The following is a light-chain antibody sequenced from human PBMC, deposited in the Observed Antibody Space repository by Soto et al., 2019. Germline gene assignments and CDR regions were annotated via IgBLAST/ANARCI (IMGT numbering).Light chain of an antibody. J-gene: IGKJ5*01. Sequence: EIVLTQSPATLSLSPGERATLSCRASQSVSRYLAWYQQKPGQAPRLLIYDASNRATGIPARFSGSGSGTDFTLTISSLEPEDFAVYYCQQSSNWPGITFGQGTRLEIK. V-gene: IGKV3-11*01. CDR3: QQSSNWPGIT. CDR1: QSVSRY. CDR2: DAS.